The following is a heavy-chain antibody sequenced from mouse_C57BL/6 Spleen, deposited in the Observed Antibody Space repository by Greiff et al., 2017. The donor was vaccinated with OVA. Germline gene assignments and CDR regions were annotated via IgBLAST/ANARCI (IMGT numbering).Heavy chain of an antibody. CDR1: GFTFSSYA. CDR3: TRDHRAYYFDY. CDR2: ISSGGDYI. Sequence: EVQVVESGEGLVKPGGSLKLSCAASGFTFSSYAMSWVRQTPEKRLEWVAYISSGGDYIYYADTVKGRFTISRDNARNTLYLQMSSLKSEDTAMYYCTRDHRAYYFDYWGQGTTLTVSS. V-gene: IGHV5-9-1*02. J-gene: IGHJ2*01.